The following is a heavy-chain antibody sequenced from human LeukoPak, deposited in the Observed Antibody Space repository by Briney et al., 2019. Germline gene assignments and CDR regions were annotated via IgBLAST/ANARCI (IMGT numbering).Heavy chain of an antibody. V-gene: IGHV3-30*18. Sequence: PGRSLRLSCAASGFTFSSYGMHWVRQAPGKGLEWVAVISYDGSNKYYADSVKGRFTISRDNSKNTLYLQMNSLRAEDTAVYYCANGGLLRDYWGQGTLVTVSS. D-gene: IGHD3-22*01. CDR2: ISYDGSNK. CDR1: GFTFSSYG. J-gene: IGHJ4*02. CDR3: ANGGLLRDY.